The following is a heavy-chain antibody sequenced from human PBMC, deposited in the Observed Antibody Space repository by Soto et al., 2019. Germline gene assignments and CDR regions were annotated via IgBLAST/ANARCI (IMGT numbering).Heavy chain of an antibody. CDR3: ARIMAAQTSSPYYFDY. J-gene: IGHJ4*02. CDR2: INPSDGST. Sequence: ASVKVSCKASGYTFTNYYIHWVRQAPGQGLEWMGIINPSDGSTTYAQRFQGRVTMTRDTSTSTVYMELNSLRSEDTALFYCARIMAAQTSSPYYFDYWGQGTLVTVSS. V-gene: IGHV1-46*01. D-gene: IGHD6-6*01. CDR1: GYTFTNYY.